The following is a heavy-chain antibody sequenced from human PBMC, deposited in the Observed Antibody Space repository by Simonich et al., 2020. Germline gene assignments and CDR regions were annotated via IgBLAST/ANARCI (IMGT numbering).Heavy chain of an antibody. V-gene: IGHV1-2*02. J-gene: IGHJ3*02. D-gene: IGHD7-27*01. CDR1: GYTFTGYY. CDR2: SNPNSGGT. CDR3: ARGPRWTGDDAFDI. Sequence: QVQLVQSGAEVKKPGASVKVSCKASGYTFTGYYMHWVRQAPGKGLEWMGWSNPNSGGTNNAQKFQGRVTMTRDTSISTAYIELSRLRSDDTAVYYCARGPRWTGDDAFDIWGQGTMVTVSS.